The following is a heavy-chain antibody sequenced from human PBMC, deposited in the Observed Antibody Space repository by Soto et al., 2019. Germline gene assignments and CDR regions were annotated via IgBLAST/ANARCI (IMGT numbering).Heavy chain of an antibody. Sequence: GESLKISCKGSGYSFTSYWIGWVRQMPGKGLEWMGIIYPGDSDTRYSPSFQGQVTISADKSISTAYLQWSSLKASDTAMYYFARAISIYDSSGYYYYYYGMDVWGQGTTVTVSS. CDR2: IYPGDSDT. V-gene: IGHV5-51*01. CDR3: ARAISIYDSSGYYYYYYGMDV. D-gene: IGHD3-22*01. CDR1: GYSFTSYW. J-gene: IGHJ6*02.